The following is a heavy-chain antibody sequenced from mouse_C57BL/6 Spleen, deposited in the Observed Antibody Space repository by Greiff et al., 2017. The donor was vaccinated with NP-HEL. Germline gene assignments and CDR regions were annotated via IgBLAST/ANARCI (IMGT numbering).Heavy chain of an antibody. CDR2: IHPSDSDT. CDR3: AIFPNYGSIPGFAY. CDR1: GYTFTSYW. Sequence: QVQLQQPGAELVKPGASVKVSCKASGYTFTSYWMHWVKQRPGQGLEWIGRIHPSDSDTNYNQKFKGKATLTVDKASNTAYMQLSSLTSEDSAVYYCAIFPNYGSIPGFAYWGQGTLVTVSA. D-gene: IGHD1-1*01. V-gene: IGHV1-74*01. J-gene: IGHJ3*01.